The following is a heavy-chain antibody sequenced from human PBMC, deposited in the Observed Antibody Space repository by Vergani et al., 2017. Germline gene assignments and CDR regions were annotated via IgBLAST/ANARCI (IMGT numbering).Heavy chain of an antibody. V-gene: IGHV4-39*01. CDR1: GGSIRSTFYY. CDR3: ARHKEQLVPGNYYYYYYMDV. Sequence: QLQLQESDPGLVKPSETLSLTCTVSGGSIRSTFYYWGWIRQPPGKGLEWIGTIYYSGSTYYNPSLKSRDTISVDTSKNQFSLKLNSVTAADTAVYYCARHKEQLVPGNYYYYYYMDVWGKGTTVTVSS. D-gene: IGHD6-13*01. CDR2: IYYSGST. J-gene: IGHJ6*03.